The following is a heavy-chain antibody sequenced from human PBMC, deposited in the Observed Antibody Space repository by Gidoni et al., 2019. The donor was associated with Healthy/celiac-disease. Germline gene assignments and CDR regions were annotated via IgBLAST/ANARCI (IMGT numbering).Heavy chain of an antibody. CDR2: IKQDGSEK. V-gene: IGHV3-7*03. Sequence: EVQLVESGGGLVQPGGSLSLSCAASGFTFSSYWMSWVRQAPGKGLEWVANIKQDGSEKYYVDSVKGRFTISRDNAKNSLYLQMNSLRAEDTAVYYCARDKQQWLDAFDIWGQGTMVTVSS. CDR3: ARDKQQWLDAFDI. J-gene: IGHJ3*02. CDR1: GFTFSSYW. D-gene: IGHD6-19*01.